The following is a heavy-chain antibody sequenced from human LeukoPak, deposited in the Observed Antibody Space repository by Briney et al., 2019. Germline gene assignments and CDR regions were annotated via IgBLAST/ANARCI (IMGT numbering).Heavy chain of an antibody. Sequence: SETLSLTCSVSGGSISSPNHDWAWIRQPPGQGLEWIACIYYSGTTYYNLSLTSRVTLSVDTSQNQFSLKQRSVTAADTAIYFCARGLGANTWVGNWFDPWGQGTLVTVSP. CDR1: GGSISSPNHD. D-gene: IGHD3-10*01. CDR3: ARGLGANTWVGNWFDP. V-gene: IGHV4-39*01. CDR2: IYYSGTT. J-gene: IGHJ5*02.